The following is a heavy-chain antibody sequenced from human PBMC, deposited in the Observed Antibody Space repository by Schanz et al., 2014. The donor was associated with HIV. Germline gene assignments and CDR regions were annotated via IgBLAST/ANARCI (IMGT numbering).Heavy chain of an antibody. J-gene: IGHJ6*02. D-gene: IGHD2-15*01. V-gene: IGHV1-46*01. Sequence: QVQLVQSGAEVKKPGSSVKVSCKASGYTFINYGISWVRQAPGQGLEWMGMIKTSGGTTTYAQKLQGRVTMTRDTTATTVYMELSSLKSEDTAVYYCARSHYSVVSSRAMDVWGQGTTVTVSS. CDR1: GYTFINYG. CDR3: ARSHYSVVSSRAMDV. CDR2: IKTSGGTT.